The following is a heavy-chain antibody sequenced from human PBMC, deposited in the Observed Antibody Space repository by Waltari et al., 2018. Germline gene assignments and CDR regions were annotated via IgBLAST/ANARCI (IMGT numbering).Heavy chain of an antibody. CDR2: TYWNDDK. V-gene: IGHV2-5*01. CDR3: TRLHYEIVASHFASGCFDL. Sequence: QITLKESGPTLVKTTQTLTLTCTFSGFSLSTSGVGLGWIRQPPGKALEWLALTYWNDDKRYNPALESRVTITKDTSKNQVVLRMTNLDPLDTATYYCTRLHYEIVASHFASGCFDLWGRGALVTVSS. J-gene: IGHJ2*01. CDR1: GFSLSTSGVG. D-gene: IGHD3-9*01.